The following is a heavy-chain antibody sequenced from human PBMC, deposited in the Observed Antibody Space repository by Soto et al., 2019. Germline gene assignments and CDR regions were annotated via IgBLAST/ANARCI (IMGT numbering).Heavy chain of an antibody. D-gene: IGHD2-15*01. J-gene: IGHJ5*02. CDR1: GGTFSSYA. Sequence: SVKVSCKASGGTFSSYAISWVRQAPGQGLEWMGGIIPIFGTANYAQKFQGRVTITADESTSTAYMELSSLRSEGTAVYYCARAYPDISPAGPKFDPWGQGTLVSVYS. V-gene: IGHV1-69*13. CDR2: IIPIFGTA. CDR3: ARAYPDISPAGPKFDP.